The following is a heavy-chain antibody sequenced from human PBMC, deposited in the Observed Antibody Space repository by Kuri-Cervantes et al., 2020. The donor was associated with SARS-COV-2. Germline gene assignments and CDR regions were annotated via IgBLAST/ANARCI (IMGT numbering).Heavy chain of an antibody. D-gene: IGHD3-22*01. CDR2: LDTSGTT. Sequence: TLSLTCAVSGVSVTGGTYYWAWIRQPAGKGLEWIGHLDTSGTTTYNPSLKSRVTISLDTSSNQVSLRLTSATAADTAVYYCARDYYDDSGKFLAFYYYYMDVWGKGTTVTVSS. J-gene: IGHJ6*03. CDR3: ARDYYDDSGKFLAFYYYYMDV. V-gene: IGHV4-61*09. CDR1: GVSVTGGTYY.